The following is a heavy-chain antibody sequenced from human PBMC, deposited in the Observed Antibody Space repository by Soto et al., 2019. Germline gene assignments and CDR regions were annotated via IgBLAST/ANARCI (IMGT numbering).Heavy chain of an antibody. V-gene: IGHV1-69*06. Sequence: SVKVSCKASGGTFSSYAISWVRQAPGQGLEWMGGIIPIFGTANYAQKFQGRVTITADKSTSTAYMELSSLRSEDTAVYYCAARSSSGWFTDFDYWGQGTLVTVS. J-gene: IGHJ4*02. CDR3: AARSSSGWFTDFDY. D-gene: IGHD6-19*01. CDR1: GGTFSSYA. CDR2: IIPIFGTA.